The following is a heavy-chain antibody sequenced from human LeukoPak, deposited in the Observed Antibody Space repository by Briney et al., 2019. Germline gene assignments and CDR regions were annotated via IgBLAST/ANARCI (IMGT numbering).Heavy chain of an antibody. CDR3: TTDYPVGY. V-gene: IGHV3-15*01. CDR2: IKSETDGGTT. Sequence: GGSLSLSCAASGFTFSNAWMSWVRQAPGKGLEWVGRIKSETDGGTTDYAAPVKGRFTISRDDSKNTLFLQMNSQKTEDTAIFYCTTDYPVGYWGQGTQVTVSS. J-gene: IGHJ4*02. CDR1: GFTFSNAW.